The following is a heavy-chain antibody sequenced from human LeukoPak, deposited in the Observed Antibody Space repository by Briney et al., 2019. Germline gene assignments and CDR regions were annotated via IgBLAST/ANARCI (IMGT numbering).Heavy chain of an antibody. J-gene: IGHJ4*02. V-gene: IGHV1-69*05. CDR3: AKDRSLTLPTFERSGYYYY. CDR2: IIPIFGTA. Sequence: ASVKVSCKASGGTFSSYAISWVRQAPGQGLEWMGGIIPIFGTANYAQKFQGRVTITTDESTSTAYMELSSLRAEDTALYYCAKDRSLTLPTFERSGYYYYWGQGTLVTVSS. D-gene: IGHD3-22*01. CDR1: GGTFSSYA.